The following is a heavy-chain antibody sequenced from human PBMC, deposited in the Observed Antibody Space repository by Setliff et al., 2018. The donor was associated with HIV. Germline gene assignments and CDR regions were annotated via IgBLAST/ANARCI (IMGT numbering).Heavy chain of an antibody. D-gene: IGHD2-15*01. CDR2: INPLGGNT. J-gene: IGHJ4*02. CDR3: AKADYCSGGSCNSRRSIDY. CDR1: GNTFNSYY. Sequence: ASVKVSCKASGNTFNSYYLHWVRQAPGQGLEWMGIINPLGGNTNYYAQKFQGRVTMTRDTSTSTIYMELSSLRSEDTAVNYCAKADYCSGGSCNSRRSIDYWGQGTLVTVSS. V-gene: IGHV1-46*02.